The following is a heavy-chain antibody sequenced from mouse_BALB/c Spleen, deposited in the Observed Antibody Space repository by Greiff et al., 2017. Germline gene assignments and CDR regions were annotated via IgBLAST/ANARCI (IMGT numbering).Heavy chain of an antibody. CDR1: GYAFTNYL. D-gene: IGHD2-4*01. J-gene: IGHJ3*01. V-gene: IGHV1-54*01. Sequence: QVQLQVSGAELVRPGTSVKVSCKASGYAFTNYLIEWVKQRPGQGLEWIGVINPGSGGTNYNEKFKGKATLTADKSSSTAYMQLSSLTSDDSAVYFCATSYDFFAYWGQGTLVTVSA. CDR2: INPGSGGT. CDR3: ATSYDFFAY.